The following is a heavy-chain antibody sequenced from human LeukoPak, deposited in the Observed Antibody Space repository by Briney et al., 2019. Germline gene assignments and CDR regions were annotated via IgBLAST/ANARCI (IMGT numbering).Heavy chain of an antibody. V-gene: IGHV4-34*01. Sequence: SETLSLTCAVYGGSFSGYYWSWNRQPPGKGLEWIGEINHSGSTNYNPSLKSRVTISVDTSKNQFSLKLSSVTAADTAVYYCARGPPPRLLWFGELSHWFDPWGQGTLVTVSS. CDR2: INHSGST. J-gene: IGHJ5*02. CDR3: ARGPPPRLLWFGELSHWFDP. D-gene: IGHD3-10*01. CDR1: GGSFSGYY.